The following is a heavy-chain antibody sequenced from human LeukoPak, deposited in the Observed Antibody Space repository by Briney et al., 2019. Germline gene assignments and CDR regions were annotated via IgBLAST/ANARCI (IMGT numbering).Heavy chain of an antibody. D-gene: IGHD7-27*01. CDR2: INPKSGET. CDR1: RYTFTDYY. Sequence: ASVKVSCKASRYTFTDYYMHWVRQAPGQGLEWMGWINPKSGETRYEQNFQGRVTMTRDTSITTAYMELSRLRSDDTAVYYCAREAGDHTYNVWGQGTMVTVSS. CDR3: AREAGDHTYNV. J-gene: IGHJ3*01. V-gene: IGHV1-2*02.